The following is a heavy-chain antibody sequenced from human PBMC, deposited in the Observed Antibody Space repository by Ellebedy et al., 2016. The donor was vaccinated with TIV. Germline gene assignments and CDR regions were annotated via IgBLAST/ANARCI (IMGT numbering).Heavy chain of an antibody. CDR2: ISSTGTTI. CDR3: ASGAYDI. CDR1: GFSFSNSW. J-gene: IGHJ3*02. Sequence: PGGSLRLSCEASGFSFSNSWMNWVRQAPGKGLEWVSYISSTGTTIYYADSVKGRFTISRDNAKISLYLQMNSLTAEDTAVYYCASGAYDIWGQGTKVTVSS. V-gene: IGHV3-48*03.